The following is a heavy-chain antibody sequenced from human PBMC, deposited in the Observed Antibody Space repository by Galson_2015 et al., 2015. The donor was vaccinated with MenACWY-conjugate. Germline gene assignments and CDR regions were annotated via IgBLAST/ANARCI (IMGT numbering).Heavy chain of an antibody. CDR3: ARGQGKYYDSTGFQYHFDY. D-gene: IGHD3-22*01. V-gene: IGHV4-59*01. J-gene: IGHJ4*02. CDR1: GGYMSSYY. CDR2: IYYTGST. Sequence: SETLSLTCTASGGYMSSYYWTWIRQPPGKGLEWIGYIYYTGSTSNNPSLKSRVSILVDTSKNQFSLKLSSVTAADTAVYYCARGQGKYYDSTGFQYHFDYWGQGTLVTVSS.